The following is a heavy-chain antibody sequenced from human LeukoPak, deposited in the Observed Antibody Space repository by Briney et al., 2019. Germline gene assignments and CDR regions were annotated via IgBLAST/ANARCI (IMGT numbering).Heavy chain of an antibody. CDR3: AKGTLKAGQLYYFDY. V-gene: IGHV3-23*01. J-gene: IGHJ4*02. CDR1: GFTFSSYA. D-gene: IGHD6-6*01. Sequence: GRSLRLSCAASGFTFSSYAMSWVRQAPGKGLEWVSAISGSGGSTYYADSVKGRFTISRDNSKNTLYLQMNSLRAEDTAVYYCAKGTLKAGQLYYFDYWGQGTLVTVSS. CDR2: ISGSGGST.